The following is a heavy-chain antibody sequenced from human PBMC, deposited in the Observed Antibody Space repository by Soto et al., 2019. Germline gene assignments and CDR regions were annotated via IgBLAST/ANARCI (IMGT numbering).Heavy chain of an antibody. V-gene: IGHV1-18*04. CDR2: INAYNGDT. Sequence: QVQLAQSGAEVKKPGASVKVSCEASGYIFSNYAVTWVRQAPGQGLEWRGWINAYNGDTNYGQKFQGRVTLTTDTSMNTGYMELRSLRSDDTAVYFCARGGAAVAVDYWGQGTLVTVSS. CDR1: GYIFSNYA. D-gene: IGHD6-19*01. J-gene: IGHJ4*02. CDR3: ARGGAAVAVDY.